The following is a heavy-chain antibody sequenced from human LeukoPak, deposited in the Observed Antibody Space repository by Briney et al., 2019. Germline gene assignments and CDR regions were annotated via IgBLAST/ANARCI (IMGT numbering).Heavy chain of an antibody. CDR3: ARDIDYGSGSSDY. V-gene: IGHV3-21*01. D-gene: IGHD3-10*01. Sequence: PGGSLRLSCAASGFTFSSYSMNWVRQAPGKGLEWVSSISSSSSYIYYADSVKGPFTISRDNAKNSLYLQMNSLRAEDTAVYYCARDIDYGSGSSDYWGQGTLVTVSS. CDR2: ISSSSSYI. CDR1: GFTFSSYS. J-gene: IGHJ4*02.